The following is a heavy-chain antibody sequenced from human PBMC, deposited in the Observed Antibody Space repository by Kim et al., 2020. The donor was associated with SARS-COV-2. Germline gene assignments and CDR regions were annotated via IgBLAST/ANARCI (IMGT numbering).Heavy chain of an antibody. Sequence: ASVKVSCKASGYTFTSYDINWVRQATGQGLEWMGWMNPNSGNTGYAQKFQGRVTMTRNTSISTAYMELSSLRSEDTAVYYCARGGITMVRGVIFTMIRGPSWFDPWGQGTLVTVSS. V-gene: IGHV1-8*01. J-gene: IGHJ5*02. CDR1: GYTFTSYD. CDR3: ARGGITMVRGVIFTMIRGPSWFDP. CDR2: MNPNSGNT. D-gene: IGHD3-10*01.